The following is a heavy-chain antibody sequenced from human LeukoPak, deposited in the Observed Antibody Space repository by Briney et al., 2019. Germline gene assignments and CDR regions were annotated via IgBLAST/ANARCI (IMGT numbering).Heavy chain of an antibody. D-gene: IGHD2-15*01. CDR3: ARHGGIVVLEALDI. J-gene: IGHJ3*02. V-gene: IGHV4-34*01. Sequence: SETLSLTCAVYGGSFSGYYWSWIRQPPGKGLEWIGEINHSGSTNYNPSLKSRVTISVDTSKNQFSLKLSSVTAADTAVYYCARHGGIVVLEALDIWGQGTMVTVSS. CDR2: INHSGST. CDR1: GGSFSGYY.